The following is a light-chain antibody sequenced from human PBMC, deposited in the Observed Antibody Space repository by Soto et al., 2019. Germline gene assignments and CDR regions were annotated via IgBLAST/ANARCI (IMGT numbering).Light chain of an antibody. CDR3: QQYSKWPIT. CDR1: QSVNSN. Sequence: EMVMKQSPAILSVSPGESATLSCRASQSVNSNYLAWYQQHPGQPPRLLIYGISTRATGIPARFSGSGSGTEFSLTISSLQSEDFAVYYCQQYSKWPITFGQGGRLEIK. CDR2: GIS. V-gene: IGKV3-15*01. J-gene: IGKJ5*01.